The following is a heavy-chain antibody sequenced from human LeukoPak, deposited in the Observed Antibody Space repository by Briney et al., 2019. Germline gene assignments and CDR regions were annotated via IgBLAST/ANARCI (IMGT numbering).Heavy chain of an antibody. CDR1: GFTVSSNY. J-gene: IGHJ3*02. Sequence: PGGSLRLSCAASGFTVSSNYMSWVRQAPGKGLEWVSVIYSGRGTNYADSVKGRSTISRDNSKNTLYLQMNSLRAEDTAVYYCAAQWDGGTGAFDIWGQGTMVTVSS. CDR3: AAQWDGGTGAFDI. V-gene: IGHV3-66*01. D-gene: IGHD1-26*01. CDR2: IYSGRGT.